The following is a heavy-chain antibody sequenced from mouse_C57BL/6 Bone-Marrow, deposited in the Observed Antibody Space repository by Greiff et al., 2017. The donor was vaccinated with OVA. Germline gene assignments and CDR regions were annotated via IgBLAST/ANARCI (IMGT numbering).Heavy chain of an antibody. CDR1: GYTFTSYW. V-gene: IGHV1-55*01. CDR2: IYPGSGST. D-gene: IGHD2-14*01. CDR3: ARWGRDDAYWYFDV. Sequence: QVQLQQPGAELVKPGASVKMSCKASGYTFTSYWITWVKQRPGQGLEWIGDIYPGSGSTNYNEKFKSKATLTVDTSSSTAYMQLSSLTSEDSAVYYGARWGRDDAYWYFDVGGTGTTVTVSS. J-gene: IGHJ1*03.